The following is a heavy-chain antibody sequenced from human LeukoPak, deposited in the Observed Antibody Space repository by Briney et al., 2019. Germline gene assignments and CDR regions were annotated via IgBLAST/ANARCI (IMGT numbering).Heavy chain of an antibody. V-gene: IGHV4-59*01. D-gene: IGHD1-1*01. CDR3: ARVSWFPGTSYYYMDV. CDR2: IYYSGST. J-gene: IGHJ6*03. CDR1: GGSISSYY. Sequence: SSETLSLTCTVSGGSISSYYWSWIRQPPGKGLEWIGYIYYSGSTNYNPSLKSRVTISVDTSKNQFSLNLTSVTAADSAVYYCARVSWFPGTSYYYMDVWGKGTTVTVSS.